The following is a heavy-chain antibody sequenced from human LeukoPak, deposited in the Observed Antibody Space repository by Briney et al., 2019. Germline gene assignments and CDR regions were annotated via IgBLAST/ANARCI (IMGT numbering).Heavy chain of an antibody. J-gene: IGHJ4*02. CDR3: ARVNWNYVCFDY. CDR2: IYYSGST. V-gene: IGHV4-39*07. CDR1: GGSISSSSYY. D-gene: IGHD1-7*01. Sequence: PSETLSLTCTVSGGSISSSSYYWGWIRQPPGKGLEWIGSIYYSGSTYYNPSLKSRVTISVDTSKNQFSLKLSSVTAADTAVYYCARVNWNYVCFDYWGQGTLVTVSS.